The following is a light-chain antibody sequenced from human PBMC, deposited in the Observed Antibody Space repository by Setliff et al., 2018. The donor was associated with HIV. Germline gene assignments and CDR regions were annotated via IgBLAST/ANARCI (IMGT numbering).Light chain of an antibody. CDR2: DVS. J-gene: IGLJ2*01. CDR3: CSYAGSSTAVV. Sequence: SVLAQPASVSGFPGQSITISCTGTSSDVGGYNYVSWYQQHPGKAPTLMMYDVSKRPSGVSNRCSGSKSGNTASLTISGLQAEDEADYYCCSYAGSSTAVVFGGWTHLTVL. V-gene: IGLV2-23*02. CDR1: SSDVGGYNY.